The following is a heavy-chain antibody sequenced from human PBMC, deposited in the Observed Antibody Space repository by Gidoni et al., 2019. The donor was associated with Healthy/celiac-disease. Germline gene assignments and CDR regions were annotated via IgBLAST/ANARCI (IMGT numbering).Heavy chain of an antibody. CDR2: ISGSGGST. V-gene: IGHV3-23*01. CDR3: AKGDQSYYYDSSGYYPSSIDY. D-gene: IGHD3-22*01. J-gene: IGHJ4*02. CDR1: GFTFSSYA. Sequence: EVQLLESGGGLVQPGGSLRLSCAASGFTFSSYAMSWVRQAPGKGLEWVSAISGSGGSTYYADSVKGRFTISRDNSKNTLYLQMNSLRAEDTAVYYCAKGDQSYYYDSSGYYPSSIDYWGQGTLVTVSS.